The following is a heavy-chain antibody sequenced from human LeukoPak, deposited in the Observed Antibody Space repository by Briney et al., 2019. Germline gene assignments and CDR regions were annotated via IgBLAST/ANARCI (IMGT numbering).Heavy chain of an antibody. Sequence: SETLSLTCTVSGGSISSSSYYWGWIRQPPGKGLEWIGSIYYSGSTYYNPSLKSRVTISVDTSKNQFSLKLSSVTAADTAVYYCARIDYDSSGYSFDYWGQGTLVTVSS. D-gene: IGHD3-22*01. CDR3: ARIDYDSSGYSFDY. V-gene: IGHV4-39*01. CDR2: IYYSGST. CDR1: GGSISSSSYY. J-gene: IGHJ4*02.